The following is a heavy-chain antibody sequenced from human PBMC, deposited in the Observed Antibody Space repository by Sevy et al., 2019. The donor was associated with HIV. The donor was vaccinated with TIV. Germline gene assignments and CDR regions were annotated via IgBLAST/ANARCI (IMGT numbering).Heavy chain of an antibody. CDR3: AVTKDYYDSSGYPFDY. CDR2: FDPEDGKT. D-gene: IGHD3-22*01. J-gene: IGHJ4*02. Sequence: ASVKVSCKVSGYTLTQLSMHWVRQAPGKGLEWMGTFDPEDGKTIYAQKFQGRVTMTKDKSTDTAYMQLTSLRSEDTAVYYCAVTKDYYDSSGYPFDYWGLGTLVTVSS. CDR1: GYTLTQLS. V-gene: IGHV1-24*01.